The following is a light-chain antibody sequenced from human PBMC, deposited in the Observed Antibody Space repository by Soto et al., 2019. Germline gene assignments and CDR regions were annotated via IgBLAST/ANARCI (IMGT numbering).Light chain of an antibody. Sequence: EIVLTQSPGTLSFSPGERATLSCRASQSVSSSYLAWYQQKPGQAPRLLIYGASSRATGIPDRFSGSGSGTDFTLTISRLEPEDFAVYYCQQYGSSPPVTFCPGTKVDIK. CDR3: QQYGSSPPVT. CDR2: GAS. CDR1: QSVSSSY. V-gene: IGKV3-20*01. J-gene: IGKJ3*01.